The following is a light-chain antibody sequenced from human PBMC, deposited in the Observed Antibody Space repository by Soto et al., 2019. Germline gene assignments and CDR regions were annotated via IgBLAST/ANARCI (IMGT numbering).Light chain of an antibody. CDR3: HHLETYPLT. V-gene: IGKV1-13*02. CDR2: DVF. J-gene: IGKJ5*01. CDR1: QGISSA. Sequence: AIQVTQSPSSLSASVGDTVTITCRASQGISSAFAWYQQKPGKVPRLLIYDVFNLQSGVPSRFSGSGSGTDFTLTISRLQPEDFATYYSHHLETYPLTFGQRTRLEGK.